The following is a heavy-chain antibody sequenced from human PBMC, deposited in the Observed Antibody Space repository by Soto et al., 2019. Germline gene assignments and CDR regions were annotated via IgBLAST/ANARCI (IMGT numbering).Heavy chain of an antibody. D-gene: IGHD3-3*01. CDR2: ISGYNGDTNT. CDR3: ARDNDVWAGYFFDT. Sequence: QVQLVQSGAEVRKPGASVKVSCKASGYIFTNYAISWVRQAPGQGPEWMGWISGYNGDTNTHYSQKFKGRLTMXTXMXXTTAYMELRSLRSDDTAVYYCARDNDVWAGYFFDTWGPGTLVTVSS. CDR1: GYIFTNYA. J-gene: IGHJ4*02. V-gene: IGHV1-18*01.